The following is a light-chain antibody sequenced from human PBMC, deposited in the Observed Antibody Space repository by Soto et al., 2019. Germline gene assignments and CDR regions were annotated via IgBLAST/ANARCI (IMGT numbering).Light chain of an antibody. CDR1: SSDVGGYNH. CDR2: DVS. J-gene: IGLJ2*01. V-gene: IGLV2-14*03. Sequence: QSALTQPASVSGSPGQSITISCTGTSSDVGGYNHVSWYQQHPGEAPKLMIYDVSSRPSGVSNRFSGSKAADTASLTISGLQAEDEAAYYCSSFATSDTPMVFGGGTKVTVL. CDR3: SSFATSDTPMV.